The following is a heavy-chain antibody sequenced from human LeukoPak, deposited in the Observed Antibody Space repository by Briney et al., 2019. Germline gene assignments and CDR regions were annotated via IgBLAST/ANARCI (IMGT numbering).Heavy chain of an antibody. V-gene: IGHV3-21*01. CDR2: ISRNSTYI. J-gene: IGHJ4*02. CDR1: GFTFSDYI. Sequence: AGSLRLSCAASGFTFSDYIMNWVRQAPGKGLEWVASISRNSTYIHYADSVKGRFTISRDNARNSLFLQMNSLRAEDTAIYYCARDEGYYFDSWGQGTQVTVSS. CDR3: ARDEGYYFDS.